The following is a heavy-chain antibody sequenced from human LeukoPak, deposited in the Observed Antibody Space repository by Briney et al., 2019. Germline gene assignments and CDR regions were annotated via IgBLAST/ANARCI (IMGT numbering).Heavy chain of an antibody. J-gene: IGHJ4*02. CDR3: ARDIPNALTGTGFDY. V-gene: IGHV3-30*04. D-gene: IGHD6-19*01. Sequence: GGSLRLSCAASGFAFSSYAMHWVRQAPGRGLEWVTVISYDGSNKYYADSVKGRFTISRDNSKNTLYLQMNSLRAEGTAVYYCARDIPNALTGTGFDYWGQGTLVTVSS. CDR2: ISYDGSNK. CDR1: GFAFSSYA.